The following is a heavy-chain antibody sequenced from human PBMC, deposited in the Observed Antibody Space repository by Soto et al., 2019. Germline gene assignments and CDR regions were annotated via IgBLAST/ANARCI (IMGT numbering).Heavy chain of an antibody. V-gene: IGHV1-69*13. J-gene: IGHJ4*02. CDR1: GGTFSSYA. CDR3: ARDSLSIAAATDY. D-gene: IGHD6-13*01. CDR2: IIPIFGTA. Sequence: SVKVSCKASGGTFSSYAISWVRQAPGQGLEWMGGIIPIFGTANYAQKFQGRVTITADESTSTVYMELSSLRSEDTAVYYCARDSLSIAAATDYWGQGTLVTVSS.